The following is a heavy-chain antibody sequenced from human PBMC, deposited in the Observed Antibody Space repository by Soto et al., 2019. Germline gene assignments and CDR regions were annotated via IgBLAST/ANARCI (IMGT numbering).Heavy chain of an antibody. CDR2: IIPVLGIA. CDR3: ATSCTSTSCWGWLDP. J-gene: IGHJ5*02. D-gene: IGHD2-2*01. V-gene: IGHV1-69*02. CDR1: GGTFNNYT. Sequence: QVQLVQSGAEVKKPGSSVKVSCKAFGGTFNNYTFSWVRQAPGQGLEWVGRIIPVLGIANYVQKFQDRLTITADKSTSTAYMELSSLRSEDTAVYYCATSCTSTSCWGWLDPWGQGTLVTVSS.